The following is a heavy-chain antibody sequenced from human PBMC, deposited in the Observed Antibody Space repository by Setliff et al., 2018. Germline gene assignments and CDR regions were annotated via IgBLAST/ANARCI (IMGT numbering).Heavy chain of an antibody. V-gene: IGHV3-30-3*02. CDR3: AKDDAGYCSGGSCYAPFDY. CDR2: INTT. D-gene: IGHD2-15*01. Sequence: SCKASGYTFTTYAMSWMRQAPGQGLEWMGWINTTYYADSVKGRFTISRDNSKNTLYLQMNSLRAEDTAVYYCAKDDAGYCSGGSCYAPFDYWGQGTLVTVSS. CDR1: GYTFTTYA. J-gene: IGHJ4*02.